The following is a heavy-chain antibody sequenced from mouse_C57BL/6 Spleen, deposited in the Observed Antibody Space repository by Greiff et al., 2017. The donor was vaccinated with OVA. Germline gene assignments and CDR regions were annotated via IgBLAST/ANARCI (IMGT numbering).Heavy chain of an antibody. CDR3: ASKGAYYYGSREAWFAY. J-gene: IGHJ3*01. CDR1: GYTFTSYW. Sequence: QVQLQQPGAELVKPGASVKLSCKASGYTFTSYWMHWVKQRPGQGLEWIGMIHPNSGSTNYNEKFKSKATLTVDKSSSTAYMQLSSLTSEDSAVYYCASKGAYYYGSREAWFAYWGQGTLVTVSA. D-gene: IGHD1-1*01. V-gene: IGHV1-64*01. CDR2: IHPNSGST.